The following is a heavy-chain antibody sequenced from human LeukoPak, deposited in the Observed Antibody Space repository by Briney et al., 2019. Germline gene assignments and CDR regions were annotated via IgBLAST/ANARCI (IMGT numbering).Heavy chain of an antibody. CDR3: ARFGSGRYFDY. V-gene: IGHV4-34*01. Sequence: NPSETLSLTCAVYGGSFSGYYWSWIRQPPGKGLEWIGEINHSGSTNYNPSLKSRVTISVDTSKNQFSLKLSSVTAADTAVYYCARFGSGRYFDYWGQGTLVAVSS. CDR2: INHSGST. D-gene: IGHD3-10*01. J-gene: IGHJ4*02. CDR1: GGSFSGYY.